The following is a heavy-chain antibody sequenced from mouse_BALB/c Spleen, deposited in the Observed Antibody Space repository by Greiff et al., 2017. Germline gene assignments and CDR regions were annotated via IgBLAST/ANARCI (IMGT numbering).Heavy chain of an antibody. CDR3: ARFYYGSSHYFDY. CDR1: GYSITSDYA. D-gene: IGHD1-1*01. CDR2: ISYSGST. V-gene: IGHV3-2*02. Sequence: EGKLVESGPGLVKPSQSLSLTCTVTGYSITSDYAWNWIRQFPGNKLEWMGYISYSGSTSYNPSLKSRISITRDTSKNQFFLQLNSVTTEDTATYYCARFYYGSSHYFDYWGQGTTLTVSS. J-gene: IGHJ2*01.